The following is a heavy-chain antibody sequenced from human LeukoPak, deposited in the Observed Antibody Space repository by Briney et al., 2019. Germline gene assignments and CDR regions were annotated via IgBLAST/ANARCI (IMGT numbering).Heavy chain of an antibody. CDR1: GYTFTDYY. D-gene: IGHD2-2*01. Sequence: ASVKVSCKASGYTFTDYYIHWVRQAPGQGLEWMGWINLNSGDTYYAQNFQDRVTMTGDTSISTAYLELSSLRAEDTAVYYCARAFPAARLKYYFDYWGQGTLVTVSS. CDR3: ARAFPAARLKYYFDY. J-gene: IGHJ4*02. V-gene: IGHV1-2*02. CDR2: INLNSGDT.